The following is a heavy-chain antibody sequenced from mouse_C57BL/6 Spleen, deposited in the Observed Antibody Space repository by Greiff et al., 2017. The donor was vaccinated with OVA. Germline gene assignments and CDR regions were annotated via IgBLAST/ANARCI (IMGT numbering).Heavy chain of an antibody. CDR3: ARPYYGNYEGYFDV. CDR1: GYTFTSYW. D-gene: IGHD2-1*01. J-gene: IGHJ1*03. CDR2: IDPSDSYT. Sequence: QVQLQQSGAELVMPGASVKLSCKASGYTFTSYWMHWVKQRPGQGLEWIGEIDPSDSYTNYNQKFKGKSTLTVDKSSSTAYMQLSSLTSEDSAVYYCARPYYGNYEGYFDVWGTGTTVTVSS. V-gene: IGHV1-69*01.